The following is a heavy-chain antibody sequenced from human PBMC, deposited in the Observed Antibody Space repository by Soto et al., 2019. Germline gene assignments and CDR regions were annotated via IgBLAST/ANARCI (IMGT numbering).Heavy chain of an antibody. CDR2: INAGNGNT. CDR3: SSGTMVRGAISGYYYGMDV. CDR1: GYTFTSYA. V-gene: IGHV1-3*01. D-gene: IGHD3-10*01. J-gene: IGHJ6*02. Sequence: GASVKVSCKASGYTFTSYAMHWVRQAPGQRLEWMGWINAGNGNTKYSQKYQGRVTINRDTSASTAYMELSSLRSEDTAVYYCSSGTMVRGAISGYYYGMDVWGQGTTVTVSS.